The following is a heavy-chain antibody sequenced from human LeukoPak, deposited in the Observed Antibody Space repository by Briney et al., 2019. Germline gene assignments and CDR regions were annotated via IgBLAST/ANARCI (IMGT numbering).Heavy chain of an antibody. D-gene: IGHD2-2*01. J-gene: IGHJ4*02. CDR2: IKSKTDGGTT. Sequence: GGSLRLFCAASGFTFSNAWMSWVRQAPGKGLEWVGRIKSKTDGGTTDYAAPVKGRFTISRDDSKNTLYLQMNSLKTEDTAVYYCTTGPDIVVVPSDYWGQGTLVTVSS. CDR3: TTGPDIVVVPSDY. CDR1: GFTFSNAW. V-gene: IGHV3-15*01.